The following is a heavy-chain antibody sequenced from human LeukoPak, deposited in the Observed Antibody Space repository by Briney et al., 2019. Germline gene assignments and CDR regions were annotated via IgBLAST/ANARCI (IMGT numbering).Heavy chain of an antibody. CDR1: GFTFSIYA. J-gene: IGHJ4*02. CDR3: AKSGTKGTITIFGVAHFDY. V-gene: IGHV3-23*01. Sequence: GGSLRLSCAASGFTFSIYAMSWVRQAPGKGLEWVSAISGSGGTAYYADSVKGRFTISRDNSKNTLYLQMNSLRAEDTAVYYCAKSGTKGTITIFGVAHFDYWGQGTLVTVSS. D-gene: IGHD3-3*01. CDR2: ISGSGGTA.